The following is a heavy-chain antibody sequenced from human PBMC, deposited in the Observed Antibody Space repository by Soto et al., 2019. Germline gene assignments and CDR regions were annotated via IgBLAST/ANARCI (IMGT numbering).Heavy chain of an antibody. Sequence: EVQLVESGGGLVQPGGSLRLSCAASGFTFSGYWMSWVRQAPGKGLEWVANIKQDGSEQFYVDSVKGRFTISIDNAKNSLYLHMNSLRAEDTTVYYCAREAVLGQLTTVPVSS. CDR3: AREAV. CDR1: GFTFSGYW. CDR2: IKQDGSEQ. J-gene: IGHJ6*02. V-gene: IGHV3-7*05.